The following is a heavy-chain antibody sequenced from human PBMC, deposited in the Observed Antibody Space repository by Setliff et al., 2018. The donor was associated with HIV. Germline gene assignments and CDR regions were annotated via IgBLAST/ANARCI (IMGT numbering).Heavy chain of an antibody. D-gene: IGHD3-10*01. Sequence: SETLSLTCSVSGISINGYYRSWIRQSPRTRLEWIGYVSSIGNTNYNPSLKSRVTISVDTSKNQFSLQLNSATAADTAVYYCARGRDKYGPIDYWGQGTLVTVSS. CDR2: VSSIGNT. CDR1: GISINGYY. V-gene: IGHV4-4*08. CDR3: ARGRDKYGPIDY. J-gene: IGHJ4*02.